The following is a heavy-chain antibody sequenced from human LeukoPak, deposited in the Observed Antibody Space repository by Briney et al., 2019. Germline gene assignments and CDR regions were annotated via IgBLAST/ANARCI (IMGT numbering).Heavy chain of an antibody. V-gene: IGHV4-59*01. CDR3: ARAKSGYVDVYFDY. Sequence: PSETLSLTCTVSGGSISSYYWSWIRQPPGKGLEWIGYIYYSGSTNYNPSLKSRVTISVDTSKNQFSLKLSSVTAADTAVYYCARAKSGYVDVYFDYRGQGTLVTVSS. J-gene: IGHJ4*02. D-gene: IGHD5-12*01. CDR2: IYYSGST. CDR1: GGSISSYY.